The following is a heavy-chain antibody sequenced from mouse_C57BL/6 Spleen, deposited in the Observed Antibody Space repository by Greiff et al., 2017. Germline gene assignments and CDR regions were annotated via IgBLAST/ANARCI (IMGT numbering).Heavy chain of an antibody. J-gene: IGHJ4*01. CDR2: ISSGSSTI. CDR3: ARPGVRGAMDY. V-gene: IGHV5-17*01. D-gene: IGHD2-13*01. CDR1: GFTFSDYG. Sequence: EVQVVESGGGLVKPGGSLKLSCAASGFTFSDYGMHWVRQAPEKGLEWVAYISSGSSTIYYADTVKGRFTISRDNAKNTLCLQMTSLRSGDTAMYYCARPGVRGAMDYWGQGTSVTVSS.